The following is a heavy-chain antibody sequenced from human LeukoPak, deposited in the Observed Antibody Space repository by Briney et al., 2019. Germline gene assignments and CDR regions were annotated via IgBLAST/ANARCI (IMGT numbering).Heavy chain of an antibody. V-gene: IGHV4-39*07. Sequence: SETLSLTCAVSGGSITSSGYYWGWIRQPPGKGLEWIGSIYYSGSTHHNPSLKSRVAISVDTSKNQFSLRLISVTAADTAVYYCARGQQLDYWGQGLLVTVSS. CDR1: GGSITSSGYY. D-gene: IGHD1-1*01. CDR3: ARGQQLDY. CDR2: IYYSGST. J-gene: IGHJ4*02.